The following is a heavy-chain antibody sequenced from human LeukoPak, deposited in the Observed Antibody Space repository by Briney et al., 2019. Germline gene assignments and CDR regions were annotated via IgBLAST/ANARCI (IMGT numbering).Heavy chain of an antibody. J-gene: IGHJ4*02. CDR2: IYYSGST. D-gene: IGHD2-21*02. V-gene: IGHV4-59*01. CDR3: ARAAPDYCGGDCYSFDY. CDR1: GGSISSYY. Sequence: SETLSLTCTVSGGSISSYYWSWIRQPPGKGLEWIGYIYYSGSTNYNPSLKSRVTISVDTSKNQFSLKLSSVTAADTAVYYCARAAPDYCGGDCYSFDYWGQGTLVTVSS.